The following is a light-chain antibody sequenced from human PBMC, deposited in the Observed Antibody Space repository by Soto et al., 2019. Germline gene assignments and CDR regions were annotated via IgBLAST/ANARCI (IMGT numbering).Light chain of an antibody. CDR3: QVWDGRSFQGV. J-gene: IGLJ1*01. CDR2: DDT. Sequence: SYELTQPPSLSVAPGQTASIACGGDNIGSKSVNWFQQRPGQAPVVVVYDDTDRPTGIPGRFSGSNSGNTATLTISRVEAGDEADYYCQVWDGRSFQGVFGPGTKVTVL. V-gene: IGLV3-21*02. CDR1: NIGSKS.